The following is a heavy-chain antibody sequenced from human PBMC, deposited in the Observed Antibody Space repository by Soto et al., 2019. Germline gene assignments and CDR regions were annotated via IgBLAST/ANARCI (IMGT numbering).Heavy chain of an antibody. CDR2: IVVGSGNT. Sequence: VKVSCKASGFTFTSSAVQWVRQARGQRLEWIGWIVVGSGNTNYAQKFQERVTITRDMSTSTAYMELSSLRSEDTAVYYCAAPNCGGDCYGTYYYYGMDVWGQGTTVTVSS. V-gene: IGHV1-58*01. D-gene: IGHD2-21*02. J-gene: IGHJ6*02. CDR3: AAPNCGGDCYGTYYYYGMDV. CDR1: GFTFTSSA.